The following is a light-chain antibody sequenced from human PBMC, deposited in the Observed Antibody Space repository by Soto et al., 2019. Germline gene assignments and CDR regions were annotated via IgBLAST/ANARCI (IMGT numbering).Light chain of an antibody. CDR2: QAS. V-gene: IGKV1-5*03. J-gene: IGKJ1*01. CDR3: QQYNTYWT. Sequence: DIQMTQSPSTLSASVGDRVTITRRASQSISNWLAWYQQKPGKAPKLLIYQASSLESGVPSRFSGSASGTEFTLTLSSLQPDDFATYYCQQYNTYWTFGQGTKVEIK. CDR1: QSISNW.